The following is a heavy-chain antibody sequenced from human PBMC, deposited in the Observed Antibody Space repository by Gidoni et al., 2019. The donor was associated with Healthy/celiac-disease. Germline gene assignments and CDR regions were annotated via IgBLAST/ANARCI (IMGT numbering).Heavy chain of an antibody. CDR2: ISYDGSNK. CDR1: GFTFSSHA. Sequence: QVQLVESGGGVVQPGRSLRLSCAASGFTFSSHAMHWVRQAPGKGLEWGAVISYDGSNKYYADSVKGRFTISRDNSKNTLYLQMNSLRAEDTAVYYCARELRAMDNWGQGTLVTVSS. J-gene: IGHJ4*02. D-gene: IGHD5-18*01. V-gene: IGHV3-30-3*01. CDR3: ARELRAMDN.